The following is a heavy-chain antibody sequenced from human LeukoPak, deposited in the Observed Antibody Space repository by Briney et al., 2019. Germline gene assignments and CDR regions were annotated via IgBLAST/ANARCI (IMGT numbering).Heavy chain of an antibody. Sequence: SETLSLTCAVYGGSFSGYYWSWIRQPPGKGLEWIGEINHSGSTNYNPSLKSRVAISVDTSKNQFSLKLSSVTAADTAVYYCRGHYDFWSGFDPYYMDVWGKGTTVTVSS. CDR2: INHSGST. D-gene: IGHD3-3*01. CDR3: RGHYDFWSGFDPYYMDV. CDR1: GGSFSGYY. J-gene: IGHJ6*03. V-gene: IGHV4-34*01.